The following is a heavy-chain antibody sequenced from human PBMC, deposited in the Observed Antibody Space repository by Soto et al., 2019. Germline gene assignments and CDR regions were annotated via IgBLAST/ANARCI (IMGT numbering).Heavy chain of an antibody. J-gene: IGHJ3*02. Sequence: QMQLVESGGGVVQPGRSLRLSCAASGFTFSTYSMHWVRQAPGKGLEWVAVISYDGSNKYYADSVKGRFTISRDNSENTLYLQMNSLRAEDTAVYYCAREYGIGGAAFDIWGQGTMVTVSS. CDR2: ISYDGSNK. CDR3: AREYGIGGAAFDI. D-gene: IGHD2-15*01. CDR1: GFTFSTYS. V-gene: IGHV3-30-3*01.